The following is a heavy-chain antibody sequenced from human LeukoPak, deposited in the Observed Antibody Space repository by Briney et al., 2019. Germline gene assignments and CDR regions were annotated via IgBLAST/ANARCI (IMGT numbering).Heavy chain of an antibody. Sequence: GGSLRLSCVASGFTFSTYAMTWVRQAPGKGPEWVSSINNSGGTTDYSDSVKGRFTVSRDNSMSTLYLQMESLRVEDTAVYSCTSQIFRGRERSYSDSWGQGSLVTVSS. J-gene: IGHJ4*02. V-gene: IGHV3-23*01. CDR1: GFTFSTYA. CDR3: TSQIFRGRERSYSDS. D-gene: IGHD1-26*01. CDR2: INNSGGTT.